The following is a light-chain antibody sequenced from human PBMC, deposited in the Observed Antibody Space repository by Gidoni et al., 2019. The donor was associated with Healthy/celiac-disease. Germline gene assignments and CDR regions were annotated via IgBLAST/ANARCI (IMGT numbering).Light chain of an antibody. CDR3: SSYTSSSTLVV. Sequence: QSALTQPASVSGSPGQSSTISCTGTSSDVGGYNYVSWYQQHPGQAPKLMIYDVSNRPSGVSNRFSGSKSGNTASLTISGLQAEDEADYYCSSYTSSSTLVVFGGGTKLTVL. CDR2: DVS. V-gene: IGLV2-14*03. J-gene: IGLJ2*01. CDR1: SSDVGGYNY.